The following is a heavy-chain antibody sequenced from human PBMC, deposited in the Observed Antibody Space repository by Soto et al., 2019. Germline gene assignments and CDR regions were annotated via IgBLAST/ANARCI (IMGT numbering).Heavy chain of an antibody. D-gene: IGHD2-8*02. CDR1: GGSISSGDYY. CDR2: IYYSGST. Sequence: SETLSLTCTVSGGSISSGDYYWSWIRQPPGKGLEWIGYIYYSGSTYYNPSLKSRVTISVDTSKNQFSLKLSSVTAADTAVYYCASMYWATNHYYFDYWGQGTLVTVSS. V-gene: IGHV4-30-4*01. J-gene: IGHJ4*02. CDR3: ASMYWATNHYYFDY.